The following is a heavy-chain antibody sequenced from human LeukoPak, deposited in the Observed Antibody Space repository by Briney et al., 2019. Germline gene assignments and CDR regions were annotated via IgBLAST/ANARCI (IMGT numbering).Heavy chain of an antibody. V-gene: IGHV3-7*01. Sequence: GGSLRLSCAASGFTFSSHWMTWVRQAPGRGLEWVANIKEDGSETFYGDSVKGRFTNSRDNAENSLNLQMNNLRPEDTAMYYCARPLFGASSPGYWGQGTLVTVSS. D-gene: IGHD1-26*01. CDR1: GFTFSSHW. J-gene: IGHJ4*02. CDR2: IKEDGSET. CDR3: ARPLFGASSPGY.